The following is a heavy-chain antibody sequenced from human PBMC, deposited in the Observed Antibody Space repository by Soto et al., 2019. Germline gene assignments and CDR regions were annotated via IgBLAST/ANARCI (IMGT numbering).Heavy chain of an antibody. CDR3: AKDYDFWSGLFDY. J-gene: IGHJ4*02. CDR2: ISYDGSNK. Sequence: GGSLRLSCAASGFTFSSYGMHWVRQAPGKGLEWVAVISYDGSNKYYADSVKGRFTISRDNSKNTLYLQMNSLRAEDTAVYYCAKDYDFWSGLFDYWGQGTLVTVSS. D-gene: IGHD3-3*01. V-gene: IGHV3-30*18. CDR1: GFTFSSYG.